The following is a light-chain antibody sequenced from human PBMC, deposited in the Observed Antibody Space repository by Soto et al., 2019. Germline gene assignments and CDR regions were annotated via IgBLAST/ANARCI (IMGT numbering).Light chain of an antibody. J-gene: IGLJ1*01. CDR3: ISYTTSVTHV. CDR2: GVS. Sequence: QSVLTQPASVSGSPGQSITISCTGTSSDVGGYNYVSWYQQHPGKAPKLMISGVSNRPSGVSNRFSGSKSGNTASLTISGLQTEDEADYYCISYTTSVTHVFGTGTKVTVL. V-gene: IGLV2-14*01. CDR1: SSDVGGYNY.